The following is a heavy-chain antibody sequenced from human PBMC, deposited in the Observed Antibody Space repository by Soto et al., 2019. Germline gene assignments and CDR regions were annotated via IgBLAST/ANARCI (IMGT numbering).Heavy chain of an antibody. Sequence: QVQLQESGPGLVKPSETLSLTCTVSGGSIGSYYWTWIRQPPGKGLECIGNIYYSGTTNYTPSLKSRVTISVDTSKNQFSLELSSVAAADTAVYYCARGVTLQVPLGYWGQGTLVTVSS. V-gene: IGHV4-59*01. CDR3: ARGVTLQVPLGY. CDR1: GGSIGSYY. J-gene: IGHJ4*02. CDR2: IYYSGTT. D-gene: IGHD2-21*02.